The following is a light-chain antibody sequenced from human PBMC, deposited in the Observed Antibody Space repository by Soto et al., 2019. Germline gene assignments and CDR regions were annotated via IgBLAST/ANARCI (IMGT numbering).Light chain of an antibody. J-gene: IGLJ3*02. Sequence: SYELTQPPSVSVAPGKTASVACGGSNIGSKSVHWYQKKSGQAPVLVMYYESDRPSGIPERFSGSNSGNTATLTISRVEAGDEADYYCQVWDISSGHVVFGGGTKVTVL. V-gene: IGLV3-21*01. CDR3: QVWDISSGHVV. CDR1: NIGSKS. CDR2: YES.